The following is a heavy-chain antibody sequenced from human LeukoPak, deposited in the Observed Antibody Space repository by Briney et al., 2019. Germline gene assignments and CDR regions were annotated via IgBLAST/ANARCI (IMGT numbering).Heavy chain of an antibody. CDR1: GFTFSSYW. CDR3: ARGRAYSSSWYGEGFDY. J-gene: IGHJ4*02. Sequence: GGSLRLSCAASGFTFSSYWMHWVRQAPGKGLVWVSRINSDGSSTSYADSVKGRFTISRDNAKNTLYLQMNSLRAEDTAVYYCARGRAYSSSWYGEGFDYWGQGTLVTVSS. D-gene: IGHD6-13*01. V-gene: IGHV3-74*01. CDR2: INSDGSST.